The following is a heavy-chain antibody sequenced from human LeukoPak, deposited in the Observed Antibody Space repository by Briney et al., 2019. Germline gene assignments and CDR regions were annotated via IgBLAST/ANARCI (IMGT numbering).Heavy chain of an antibody. CDR1: GFTFSSYS. J-gene: IGHJ6*02. V-gene: IGHV3-48*02. CDR2: ISSSSSTI. CDR3: ARDPMYSSGNYGMDV. Sequence: GGSLRLSCAASGFTFSSYSMTWVRQAPGKGLEWVSYISSSSSTIYYVDSVKGRFTISRDNAKNSLYLQMNSLRDEDTAVYYCARDPMYSSGNYGMDVWGQGTTVTVSS. D-gene: IGHD6-19*01.